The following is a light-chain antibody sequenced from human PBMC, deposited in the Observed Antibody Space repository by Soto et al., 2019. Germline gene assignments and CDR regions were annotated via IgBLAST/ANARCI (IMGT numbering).Light chain of an antibody. CDR2: DVS. V-gene: IGLV2-14*03. CDR3: SSYTSSSTYV. CDR1: SSDVGAYNY. Sequence: QSVLIQPASLSGSPGQSITISCTGTSSDVGAYNYVSWYQHHPGKAPKLMIYDVSNRPSGVSYRFSGSKSDNTASLTISGLQAEDEADYYCSSYTSSSTYVFGTGTKVTVL. J-gene: IGLJ1*01.